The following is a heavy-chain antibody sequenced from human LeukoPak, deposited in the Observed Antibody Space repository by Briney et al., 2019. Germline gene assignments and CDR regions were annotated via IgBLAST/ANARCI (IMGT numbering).Heavy chain of an antibody. Sequence: ASVKVSRKASGYTFTSYGISWVRQAPGQGLEWMGWISAYNGNTNYAQKLQGRVTMTTDTSTSTAYMEVSSLRSEDTAVYYCATSIRFLEWLPPSGYMDVWGKGTTVTVSS. V-gene: IGHV1-18*01. D-gene: IGHD3-3*01. CDR3: ATSIRFLEWLPPSGYMDV. CDR1: GYTFTSYG. CDR2: ISAYNGNT. J-gene: IGHJ6*03.